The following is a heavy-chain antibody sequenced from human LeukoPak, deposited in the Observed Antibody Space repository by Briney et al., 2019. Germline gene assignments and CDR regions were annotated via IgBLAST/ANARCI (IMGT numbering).Heavy chain of an antibody. CDR3: ARGLTTVVRG. CDR2: ISGSGGST. CDR1: GFPFSVAW. V-gene: IGHV3-21*01. D-gene: IGHD4-23*01. Sequence: KTGGSLRLSCAGSGFPFSVAWMSWVRQAPGKGLEWVSAISGSGGSTYYADSVKGRFTISRDNAKNSLYLQMNSLRAEDTAVYYCARGLTTVVRGWGQGTLVTVSS. J-gene: IGHJ4*02.